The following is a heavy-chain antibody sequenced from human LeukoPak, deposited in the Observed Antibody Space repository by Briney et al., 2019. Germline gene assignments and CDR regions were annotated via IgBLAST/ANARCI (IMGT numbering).Heavy chain of an antibody. V-gene: IGHV3-30*02. D-gene: IGHD3-3*01. Sequence: GGSLRLSCAASGFAFSSYGMHWVRQAPGKGLEWVAFIRYDGSNKYYADSVKGRFTISRDNSKNTLYLQMNSLRAEDTAVYYCAKDPYDFWSGYFDYWGQGTLVTVSS. CDR2: IRYDGSNK. CDR3: AKDPYDFWSGYFDY. CDR1: GFAFSSYG. J-gene: IGHJ4*02.